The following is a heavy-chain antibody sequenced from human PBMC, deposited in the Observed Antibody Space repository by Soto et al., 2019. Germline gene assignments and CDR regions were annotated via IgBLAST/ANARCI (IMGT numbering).Heavy chain of an antibody. CDR2: ISGSGGST. J-gene: IGHJ4*02. D-gene: IGHD4-17*01. Sequence: PGGSLRLSCAASGFTFSSYAMSWVRQAPGKGLEWVSAISGSGGSTYYADSVKGRFTISRDNSKNTLYLQMNSLRAEDTAVYYCAKSNDYGDYAPGDYWGQGTLVTVSS. V-gene: IGHV3-23*01. CDR3: AKSNDYGDYAPGDY. CDR1: GFTFSSYA.